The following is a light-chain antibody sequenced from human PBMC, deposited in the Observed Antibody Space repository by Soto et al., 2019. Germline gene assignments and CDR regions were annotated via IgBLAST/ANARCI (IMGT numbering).Light chain of an antibody. CDR1: ESVGRY. J-gene: IGKJ5*01. CDR2: DAS. V-gene: IGKV3-11*01. CDR3: QERSNWPPIT. Sequence: MVLTQSPATLSLSTGERATLSCRARESVGRYVAWYQQGAGQAPRLVTYDASSRAAGVAARFSGSGAGTDFTLTISSLEPEDFAVYYCQERSNWPPITFCQVTRLEVK.